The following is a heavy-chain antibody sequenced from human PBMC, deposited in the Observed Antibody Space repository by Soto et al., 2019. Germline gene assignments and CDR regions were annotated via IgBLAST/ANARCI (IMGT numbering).Heavy chain of an antibody. CDR2: IIPIFGTA. J-gene: IGHJ4*02. D-gene: IGHD5-12*01. Sequence: SLKFSWKASGVTFSSYAISWVRQAPGQGLEWMRGIIPIFGTANYEQKFHGRVPITAEESTSTAYMELSSLRSEDTAVYYCARDGGYSGSNTLWAGWGQGTLVTVSS. CDR3: ARDGGYSGSNTLWAG. CDR1: GVTFSSYA. V-gene: IGHV1-69*13.